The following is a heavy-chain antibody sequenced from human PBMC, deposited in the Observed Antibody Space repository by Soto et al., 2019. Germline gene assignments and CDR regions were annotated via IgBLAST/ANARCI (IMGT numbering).Heavy chain of an antibody. V-gene: IGHV4-59*01. Sequence: QVQLQESGPGLVKPSETLSLTCTVSGGSISSYYWSWIRQPPGKGLEWIGYIYYSGSTNYNPSLKSRVTISVDTSKIQFSLKLSSLTAADTAVYYCARDDDSRGYQTLGFDYWGQGTLVTVSS. CDR2: IYYSGST. CDR3: ARDDDSRGYQTLGFDY. D-gene: IGHD3-22*01. J-gene: IGHJ4*02. CDR1: GGSISSYY.